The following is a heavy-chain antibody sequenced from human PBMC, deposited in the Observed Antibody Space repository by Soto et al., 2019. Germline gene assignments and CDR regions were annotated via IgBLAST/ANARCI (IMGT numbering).Heavy chain of an antibody. Sequence: SETLSLTCTVSGGSFSGYYWSWIRQPPGKGLEWIGEINHSGSTNYNPSLKSRVTISVDTSKNQFSLKLSSVTAADTAVYYCARGRSDIVVVVAARDYYYYYYMDVWGKGTTVTVSS. V-gene: IGHV4-34*01. CDR2: INHSGST. J-gene: IGHJ6*03. CDR1: GGSFSGYY. CDR3: ARGRSDIVVVVAARDYYYYYYMDV. D-gene: IGHD2-15*01.